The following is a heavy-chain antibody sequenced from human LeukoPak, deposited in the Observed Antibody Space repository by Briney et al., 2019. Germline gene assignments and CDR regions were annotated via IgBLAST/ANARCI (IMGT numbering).Heavy chain of an antibody. CDR3: ARDRFYYGSGSYPSDY. J-gene: IGHJ4*02. V-gene: IGHV3-21*01. Sequence: GGSLRLSCAASGFTFSSYSMNWVRQAPGKGLEWVSSISSSSSYIYYADSVKGRFTISRDNAKNSLYLQMNSLGAEDTAVYYCARDRFYYGSGSYPSDYWGQGTLVTVSS. D-gene: IGHD3-10*01. CDR1: GFTFSSYS. CDR2: ISSSSSYI.